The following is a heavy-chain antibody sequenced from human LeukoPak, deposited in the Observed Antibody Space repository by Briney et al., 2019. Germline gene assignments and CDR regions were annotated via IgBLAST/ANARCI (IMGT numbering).Heavy chain of an antibody. CDR1: GYTFTGYY. D-gene: IGHD4-23*01. J-gene: IGHJ4*02. Sequence: ASVKVSCKASGYTFTGYYMHWVRQAPGQGLEWMGWINPNSGGTNYAQKFQGGVTMTRDTSISTAYMELSRLRSDDTAVYYCARDPPYGGEFDYWGQGTLVTVSS. CDR3: ARDPPYGGEFDY. V-gene: IGHV1-2*02. CDR2: INPNSGGT.